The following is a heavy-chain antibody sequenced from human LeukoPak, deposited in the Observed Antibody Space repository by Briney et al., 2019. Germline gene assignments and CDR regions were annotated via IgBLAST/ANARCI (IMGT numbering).Heavy chain of an antibody. V-gene: IGHV3-33*01. CDR1: GFTFSSYG. J-gene: IGHJ4*03. CDR3: ARGLRQCSGGNCHSWYYFDF. CDR2: IWYDGSKK. D-gene: IGHD2-15*01. Sequence: PGRSLRLACAASGFTFSSYGIHWVRQAPGKGLEWVAVIWYDGSKKYYAESVKGRFIISRDNSKNTLYLQMNSLRAEDTAVYYCARGLRQCSGGNCHSWYYFDFWGQGTLVTVSS.